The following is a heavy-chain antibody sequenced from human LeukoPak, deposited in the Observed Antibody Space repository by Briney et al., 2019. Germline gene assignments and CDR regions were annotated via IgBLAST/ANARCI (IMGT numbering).Heavy chain of an antibody. CDR1: GFTLSSYA. V-gene: IGHV3-30-3*01. D-gene: IGHD2-2*01. CDR3: AREPPEDCSSTSCYDYYYGMDV. CDR2: ISYDGSNK. J-gene: IGHJ6*02. Sequence: GGSLRLSCAGSGFTLSSYAMRGVREAPGKGLEWVAVISYDGSNKYYADSVKGRFTISRDNSKNTLYLQMNSLRAEDTAVYYCAREPPEDCSSTSCYDYYYGMDVSGQGTTVTDSS.